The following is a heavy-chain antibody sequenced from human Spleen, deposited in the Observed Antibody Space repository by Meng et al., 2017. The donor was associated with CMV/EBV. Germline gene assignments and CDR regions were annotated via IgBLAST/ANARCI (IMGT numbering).Heavy chain of an antibody. CDR2: IRFDGTNK. D-gene: IGHD2-15*01. J-gene: IGHJ4*02. CDR3: SRRGGGY. Sequence: GESLKISCAASGFTFSSYAMHWVRQAPGKGLEWVANIRFDGTNKYHADSVKGRFTISRDNSKNTLYLQMNSLRAEDTAVYYCSRRGGGYWGQGTLVTVSS. V-gene: IGHV3-33*01. CDR1: GFTFSSYA.